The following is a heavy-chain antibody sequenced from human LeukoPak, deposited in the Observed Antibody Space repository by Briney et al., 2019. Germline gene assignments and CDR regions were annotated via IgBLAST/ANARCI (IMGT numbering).Heavy chain of an antibody. Sequence: GGSLRLSCVASGFTFSSHRMSWVRQAPGKGLEWVSYISSSSSNIYYADSVKGRFTISRDNAKNSLYLQMNSLRAEDTAVYYCARGGGPIWFGEFHMDVWGKGTTVTVSS. CDR1: GFTFSSHR. CDR3: ARGGGPIWFGEFHMDV. J-gene: IGHJ6*03. D-gene: IGHD3-10*01. V-gene: IGHV3-48*01. CDR2: ISSSSSNI.